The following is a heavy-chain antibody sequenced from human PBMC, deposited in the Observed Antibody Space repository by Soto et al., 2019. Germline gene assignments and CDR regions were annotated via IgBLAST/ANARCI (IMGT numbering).Heavy chain of an antibody. V-gene: IGHV1-2*02. CDR3: ARVPRYYFDWLPSYYYYGMDV. Sequence: ASVKVSCKASGYTFTGYYMHWVRQAPGQGLEWMGWINPNSGGTNYAQKFQGRVTMTRDTSISTAYMELSRLRSDDTAVNYCARVPRYYFDWLPSYYYYGMDVRGQGTTVTTSS. CDR2: INPNSGGT. D-gene: IGHD3-9*01. J-gene: IGHJ6*02. CDR1: GYTFTGYY.